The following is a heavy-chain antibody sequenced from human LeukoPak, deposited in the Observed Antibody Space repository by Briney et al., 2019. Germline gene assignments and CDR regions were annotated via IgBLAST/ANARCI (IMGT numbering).Heavy chain of an antibody. V-gene: IGHV3-30-3*02. CDR3: AKGLTAILPYYFDY. Sequence: VAVISYDGSNKYYADSVKGRFTISRDNSKNTLYLQMNSLRAEDTAVYYCAKGLTAILPYYFDYWGQGTLVTVSS. D-gene: IGHD2-21*02. J-gene: IGHJ4*02. CDR2: ISYDGSNK.